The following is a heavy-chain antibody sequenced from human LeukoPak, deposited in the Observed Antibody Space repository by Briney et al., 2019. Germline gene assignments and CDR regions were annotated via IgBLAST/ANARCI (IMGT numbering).Heavy chain of an antibody. CDR3: ARAGYSGYAD. CDR2: IYHSGST. V-gene: IGHV4-30-2*01. J-gene: IGHJ4*02. CDR1: GGSISSGGYS. Sequence: TSQTLSLTCAVSGGSISSGGYSWSWIRQPPGKGLEWIGYIYHSGSTYYNPSLKSRVTISVDRSENQFSLKLSSVTAADTAVYYCARAGYSGYADWGQGTLVTVSS. D-gene: IGHD5-12*01.